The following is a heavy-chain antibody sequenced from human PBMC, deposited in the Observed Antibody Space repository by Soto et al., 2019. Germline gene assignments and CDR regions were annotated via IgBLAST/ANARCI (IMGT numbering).Heavy chain of an antibody. Sequence: QVQLVESGGGVVQPGRSLRLSCAASGFTVSAYGMHRVRQAPGKGLEWVAVISYDGSSKYYADSVKGRFTISRDNSNNTLYLQMNSLGAEDTAIYYCAKGVGAYDILTGQDYWGQGTLVTVSS. V-gene: IGHV3-30*18. D-gene: IGHD3-9*01. CDR3: AKGVGAYDILTGQDY. CDR2: ISYDGSSK. CDR1: GFTVSAYG. J-gene: IGHJ4*02.